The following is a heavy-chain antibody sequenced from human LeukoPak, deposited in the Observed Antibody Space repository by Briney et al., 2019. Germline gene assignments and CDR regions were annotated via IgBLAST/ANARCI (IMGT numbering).Heavy chain of an antibody. D-gene: IGHD1-14*01. CDR3: ARGGQPEYYYYAMDV. V-gene: IGHV3-21*01. CDR1: GFTFSSYS. J-gene: IGHJ6*02. Sequence: GGSLRLSCAASGFTFSSYSMSWVRQAPGKGLEWVSSISSSSSYTDYADSVKGRFTISRDNAKNSLYLQMNSLRAADTAVYYCARGGQPEYYYYAMDVWGQGTTVTVSS. CDR2: ISSSSSYT.